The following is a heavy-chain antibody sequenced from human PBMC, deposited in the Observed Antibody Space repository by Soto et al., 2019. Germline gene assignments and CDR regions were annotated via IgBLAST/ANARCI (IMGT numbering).Heavy chain of an antibody. CDR2: ISGSGGST. V-gene: IGHV3-23*01. CDR1: GFTFSSYA. Sequence: GGSLRLSCAASGFTFSSYAMSWVRQAPGKGLEWVSAISGSGGSTYYADSVKGRFTISRDNSKNTLYLQMNSLRAEDTAVYYCAKDTLGYCSGGSCHDVNYWGQGTLVTVSS. D-gene: IGHD2-15*01. J-gene: IGHJ4*02. CDR3: AKDTLGYCSGGSCHDVNY.